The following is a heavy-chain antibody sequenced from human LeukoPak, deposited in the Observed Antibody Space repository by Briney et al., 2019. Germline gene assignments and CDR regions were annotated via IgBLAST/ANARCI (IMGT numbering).Heavy chain of an antibody. J-gene: IGHJ4*02. V-gene: IGHV1-46*01. CDR2: INPSGGSS. Sequence: ASVKVSCKASGYTFINYYIHWERQAPGQGLEWMGLINPSGGSSTYAQNFQGRVTVTRDMATSTVYMELSSLRSEDTAVYYCARGLRSSGYGYWGQGTLVTVSS. CDR3: ARGLRSSGYGY. D-gene: IGHD3-22*01. CDR1: GYTFINYY.